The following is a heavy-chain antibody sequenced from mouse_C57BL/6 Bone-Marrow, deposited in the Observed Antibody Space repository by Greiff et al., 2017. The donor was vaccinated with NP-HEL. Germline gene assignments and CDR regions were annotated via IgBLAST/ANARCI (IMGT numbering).Heavy chain of an antibody. CDR2: INPNNGGT. CDR3: ARGGYYGSSYDWYFDV. J-gene: IGHJ1*03. CDR1: GYTFTDYY. V-gene: IGHV1-26*01. D-gene: IGHD1-1*01. Sequence: EVKLQQSGPELVKPGASVKISCKASGYTFTDYYMNWVKQSHGKSLEWIGDINPNNGGTSYTQKFTGTATLTVDKSSSTAYMELRSLTSEDSAVYYCARGGYYGSSYDWYFDVWGTGTTVTVSS.